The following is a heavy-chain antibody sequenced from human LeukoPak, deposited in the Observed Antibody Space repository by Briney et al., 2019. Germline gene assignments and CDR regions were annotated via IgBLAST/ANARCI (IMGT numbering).Heavy chain of an antibody. V-gene: IGHV4-59*02. Sequence: SETLSLTCVVSGASVSSSHWNWIRQLPGKGLEWIGCLSYTGKTDYNPSLTSRVTMSLDSSKNQASLKLRSVTAADTAVYYCSEGYFEPFDHWGQGTLVTVSS. D-gene: IGHD2/OR15-2a*01. CDR3: SEGYFEPFDH. CDR1: GASVSSSH. J-gene: IGHJ4*02. CDR2: LSYTGKT.